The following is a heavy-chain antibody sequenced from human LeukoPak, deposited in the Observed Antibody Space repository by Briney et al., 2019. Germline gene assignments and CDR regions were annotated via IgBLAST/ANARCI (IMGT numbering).Heavy chain of an antibody. Sequence: PGGSLRLSCAASGFTFTTCGMHWVRQAPGKGLEWVAVIWYDGSYEYYADSVKGRFTISRDNSKNTLYLQMNSLRAEDTAIYYCAKDQGWELLRSDAFDIWGQGTMVTVSS. J-gene: IGHJ3*02. D-gene: IGHD1-26*01. CDR2: IWYDGSYE. CDR1: GFTFTTCG. CDR3: AKDQGWELLRSDAFDI. V-gene: IGHV3-30*02.